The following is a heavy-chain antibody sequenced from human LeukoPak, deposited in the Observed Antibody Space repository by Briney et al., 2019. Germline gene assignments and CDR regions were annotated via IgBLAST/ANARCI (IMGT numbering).Heavy chain of an antibody. CDR3: ARPTYGSGSYRVLDY. V-gene: IGHV1-2*02. Sequence: ASVKVSCKASGYTFTGYYMHWVRQAPGQGLEWMGWINPNSGGTNNAQKFQGRVTMTRDTSISTAYMELSRLRSDDTAVYYCARPTYGSGSYRVLDYWGQGTLVTVSS. J-gene: IGHJ4*02. CDR2: INPNSGGT. CDR1: GYTFTGYY. D-gene: IGHD3-10*01.